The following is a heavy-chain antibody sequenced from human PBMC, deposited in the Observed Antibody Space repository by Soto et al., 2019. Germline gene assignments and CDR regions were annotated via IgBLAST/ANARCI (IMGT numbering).Heavy chain of an antibody. J-gene: IGHJ4*02. D-gene: IGHD3-16*01. Sequence: QTLSLTCAISGDSVSSNPAAWHWIRQSPSRGLEWLGRSKYRSRWNTDYAVSVRSRITINPDTSKNQFSLQLNSVTPEDTAVYYCARSLGIGYFDCWGQGALITVSS. CDR3: ARSLGIGYFDC. CDR1: GDSVSSNPAA. CDR2: SKYRSRWNT. V-gene: IGHV6-1*01.